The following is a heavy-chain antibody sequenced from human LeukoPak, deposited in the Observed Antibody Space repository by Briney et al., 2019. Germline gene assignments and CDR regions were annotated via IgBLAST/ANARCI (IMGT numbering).Heavy chain of an antibody. J-gene: IGHJ4*02. V-gene: IGHV4-4*02. CDR1: GGSISNSNW. D-gene: IGHD4-11*01. Sequence: SETLSLTCAVSGGSISNSNWWSWVRQPPGKGLEWIGEIYHSGSTNYNPSLKSRVTISVDTSKNQFSLMLSSVTAADTAVYYCARHGGTRITLIEVYYFDSWGQGTLVTVSS. CDR3: ARHGGTRITLIEVYYFDS. CDR2: IYHSGST.